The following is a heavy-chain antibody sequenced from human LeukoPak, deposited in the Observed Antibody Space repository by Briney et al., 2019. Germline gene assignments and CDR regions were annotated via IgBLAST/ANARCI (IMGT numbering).Heavy chain of an antibody. J-gene: IGHJ4*02. V-gene: IGHV4-59*12. CDR2: IYYSGST. CDR1: GGSISSDY. D-gene: IGHD6-13*01. Sequence: SETLSLTCIVSGGSISSDYWSWIRQPPGKGLEWIEHIYYSGSTNYNPSLKSRVTMSVDTSKNQFSLKLSSVTAADTAVYYCARRPIAAAEYYWGQGTLVTVSS. CDR3: ARRPIAAAEYY.